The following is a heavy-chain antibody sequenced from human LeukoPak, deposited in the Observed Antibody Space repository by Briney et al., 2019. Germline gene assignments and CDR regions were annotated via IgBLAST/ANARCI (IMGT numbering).Heavy chain of an antibody. D-gene: IGHD5-18*01. CDR1: GGSISSGGYS. V-gene: IGHV4-30-2*01. CDR2: IYHSGST. CDR3: ATLDTAMAAFDY. J-gene: IGHJ4*02. Sequence: SETLSLTCAVSGGSISSGGYSWSWIRQPPGKGLEWIGYIYHSGSTYYNPSLKSRVTISVDRSKNQFSLKLISVTAADTAVYYCATLDTAMAAFDYWGQGTLVTVSS.